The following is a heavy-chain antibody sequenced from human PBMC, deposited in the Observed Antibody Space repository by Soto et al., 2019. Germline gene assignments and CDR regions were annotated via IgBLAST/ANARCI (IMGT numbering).Heavy chain of an antibody. CDR3: ARDNRGTFDY. D-gene: IGHD7-27*01. V-gene: IGHV3-30*03. Sequence: GGSLRLSCVASGFTFSTSDMHWVRQAPGQGLEWVAVVSYDERNIYYADSVKGRFSVSRDNSKNTLFLHMNSLRAEDTAVYFCARDNRGTFDYWGQGALVTVSS. CDR1: GFTFSTSD. J-gene: IGHJ4*02. CDR2: VSYDERNI.